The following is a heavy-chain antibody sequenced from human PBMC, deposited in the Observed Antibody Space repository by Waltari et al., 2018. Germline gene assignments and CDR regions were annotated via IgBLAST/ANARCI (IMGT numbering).Heavy chain of an antibody. CDR3: ARDRTERLDY. CDR2: IYYSGST. CDR1: GGSISSSSSY. Sequence: QLQLQESGPGLVKPSETLSLTCTVSGGSISSSSSYWGWIRQPPGKGLEWIGSIYYSGSTYYNPSLKSRVTISVDTSKNQFSLKRSSVTAADTAVYYCARDRTERLDYWGQGTLVTVSS. J-gene: IGHJ4*02. V-gene: IGHV4-39*07. D-gene: IGHD1-1*01.